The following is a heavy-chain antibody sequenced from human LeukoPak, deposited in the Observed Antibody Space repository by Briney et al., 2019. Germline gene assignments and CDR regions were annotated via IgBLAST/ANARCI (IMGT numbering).Heavy chain of an antibody. Sequence: GGSLRLSCEASGFTFNNYAMSWVRQAPGKGLEWVSSISDSGGSTYYANSVKGRFTISRDNSKNTLYLQMNSLRAGDTAVYYCARDRVTWAFWGQGTMVIVSS. CDR1: GFTFNNYA. V-gene: IGHV3-23*01. D-gene: IGHD5-18*01. CDR2: ISDSGGST. J-gene: IGHJ3*01. CDR3: ARDRVTWAF.